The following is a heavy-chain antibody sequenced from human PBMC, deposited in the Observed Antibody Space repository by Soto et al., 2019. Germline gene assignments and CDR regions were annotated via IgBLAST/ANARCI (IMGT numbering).Heavy chain of an antibody. Sequence: SETLSLTCTVSGGSMSSYYWSWIRQPPGKGLEWIGYIYYIGNTNYNPSLKSRVTILVDTSKNQFSLKLSSVTAADTAVYYCARVDLVSSNNYYYYGMDVWGQGTTVTVSS. CDR2: IYYIGNT. V-gene: IGHV4-59*01. D-gene: IGHD6-13*01. CDR1: GGSMSSYY. J-gene: IGHJ6*02. CDR3: ARVDLVSSNNYYYYGMDV.